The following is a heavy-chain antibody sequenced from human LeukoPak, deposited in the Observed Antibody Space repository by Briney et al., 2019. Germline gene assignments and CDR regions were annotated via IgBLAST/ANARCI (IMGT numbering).Heavy chain of an antibody. CDR2: INHSGST. CDR3: ARGRPIVGAIPVRFDY. D-gene: IGHD1-26*01. CDR1: GGSFSGYY. V-gene: IGHV4-34*01. J-gene: IGHJ4*02. Sequence: KPSETLSLTCAVYGGSFSGYYWSWIRQPPGKGLEWIGEINHSGSTNYNPSLKSRVTISVDTSKNQFSLKLSSVTAADTAVYYCARGRPIVGAIPVRFDYWGQGTLVTVSS.